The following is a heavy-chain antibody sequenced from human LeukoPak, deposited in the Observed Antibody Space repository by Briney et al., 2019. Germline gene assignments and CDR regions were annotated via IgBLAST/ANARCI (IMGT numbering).Heavy chain of an antibody. Sequence: GGSLRLSCAASGFTFSSYAMSWVRQAPGKGLEWVSAISGSGGSTYYADSVKGRFTISRDNSKNTLYLQMNSLRAEDTAVYYCAKEACSGGSCYIGVDFDYWGQGTLVTVSS. CDR2: ISGSGGST. J-gene: IGHJ4*02. CDR3: AKEACSGGSCYIGVDFDY. D-gene: IGHD2-15*01. CDR1: GFTFSSYA. V-gene: IGHV3-23*01.